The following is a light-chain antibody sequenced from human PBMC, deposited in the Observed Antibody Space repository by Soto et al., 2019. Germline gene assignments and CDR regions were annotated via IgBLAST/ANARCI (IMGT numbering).Light chain of an antibody. J-gene: IGLJ2*01. Sequence: QSALTQPASVSGSPGQSITISCTGTSSDVGGYNYVSWYQQHPGKAPKLMIYDVSNRPSGVSNRFSDSKSGNTASLTISGLQAEDEADYYCRSYTSSSTLVVFGGGTKLTVL. V-gene: IGLV2-14*01. CDR1: SSDVGGYNY. CDR3: RSYTSSSTLVV. CDR2: DVS.